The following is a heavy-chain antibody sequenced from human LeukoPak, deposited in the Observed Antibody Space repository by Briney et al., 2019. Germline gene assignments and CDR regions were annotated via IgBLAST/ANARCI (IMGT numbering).Heavy chain of an antibody. CDR3: ASPEGGYSYGYVY. Sequence: GASVKVSCKASGGTFSSYAISWVRQAPGQGLEWMGGIIPIFGTANYAQKFQGRVTITADESTSTAYMELGSLRSEDTAVYYCASPEGGYSYGYVYWGQGTLVTVSS. CDR1: GGTFSSYA. CDR2: IIPIFGTA. J-gene: IGHJ4*02. V-gene: IGHV1-69*13. D-gene: IGHD5-18*01.